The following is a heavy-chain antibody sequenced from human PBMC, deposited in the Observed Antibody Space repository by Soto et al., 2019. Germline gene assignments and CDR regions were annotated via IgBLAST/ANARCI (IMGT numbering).Heavy chain of an antibody. Sequence: LTLTCTFSGFSLSTSGVGVGWIRQPPGKALEWLALIYWDDDKRYSPSLKSRLTITKDTSKNQVVLTMTNMDPVDTGTYYCAVLIEFSSSSYFDYWGQGALVTVSS. CDR2: IYWDDDK. J-gene: IGHJ4*02. CDR1: GFSLSTSGVG. V-gene: IGHV2-5*02. CDR3: AVLIEFSSSSYFDY. D-gene: IGHD6-6*01.